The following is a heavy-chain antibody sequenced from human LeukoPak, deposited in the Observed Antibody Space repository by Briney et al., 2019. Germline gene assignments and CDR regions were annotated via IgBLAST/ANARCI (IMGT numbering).Heavy chain of an antibody. CDR1: GGSISSYY. D-gene: IGHD2-15*01. J-gene: IGHJ3*02. CDR3: VRESIEVATNAFDI. Sequence: PSETLSLTCTVAGGSISSYYWSWIRQPAGKGLEWIGRIYTSGSTNYNPSLKSGVTMSVDTSKNQFSLKLSPVTAADPAVYYCVRESIEVATNAFDIWGQGTMVTVSS. CDR2: IYTSGST. V-gene: IGHV4-4*07.